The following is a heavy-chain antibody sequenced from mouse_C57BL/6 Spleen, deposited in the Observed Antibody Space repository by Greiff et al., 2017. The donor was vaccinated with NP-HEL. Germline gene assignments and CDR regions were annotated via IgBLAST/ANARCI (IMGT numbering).Heavy chain of an antibody. Sequence: QVQLQQSGPELVKPGASVKISCKASGYAFSSSWMNWVKQRPGKGLEWIGRIYPGDGDTTYNGKFKGKATLTADKSSSTAYMQLSSLTSEDSAVYFCARSYYGSSYGYYFDYWGQGTTLTVSS. CDR1: GYAFSSSW. CDR2: IYPGDGDT. J-gene: IGHJ2*01. V-gene: IGHV1-82*01. D-gene: IGHD1-1*01. CDR3: ARSYYGSSYGYYFDY.